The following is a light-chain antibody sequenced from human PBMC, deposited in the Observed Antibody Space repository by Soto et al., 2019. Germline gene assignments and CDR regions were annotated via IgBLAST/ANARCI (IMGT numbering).Light chain of an antibody. Sequence: QSALTQPRSVSGSPGQSVTISCTGTSSDVGAYNYVSWYQQHPGKAPKLMIYDVSKRPSGVPDRLSGSKSGNTASLTISGLQADDDADYYCCSYAGRYTYVFGTGTKLTVL. CDR1: SSDVGAYNY. CDR2: DVS. V-gene: IGLV2-11*01. CDR3: CSYAGRYTYV. J-gene: IGLJ1*01.